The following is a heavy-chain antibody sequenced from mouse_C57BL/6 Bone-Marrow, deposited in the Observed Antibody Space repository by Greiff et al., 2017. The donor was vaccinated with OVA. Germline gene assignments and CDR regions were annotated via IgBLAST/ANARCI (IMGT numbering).Heavy chain of an antibody. J-gene: IGHJ1*03. Sequence: QVQLKESGPELVKPGASVKLSCKASGYTFTSYDINWVKQRPGQGLEWIGWIYPRDGSTKYNEKFKGKATLTVDTSSSTAYMELHSLTSEDSAVYFCARGITTVVDYWYFDVWGTGTTVTVSS. CDR2: IYPRDGST. CDR1: GYTFTSYD. CDR3: ARGITTVVDYWYFDV. D-gene: IGHD1-1*01. V-gene: IGHV1-85*01.